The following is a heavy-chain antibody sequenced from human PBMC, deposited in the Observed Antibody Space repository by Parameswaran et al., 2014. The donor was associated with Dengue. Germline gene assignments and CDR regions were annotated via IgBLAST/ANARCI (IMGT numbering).Heavy chain of an antibody. Sequence: RQAPGQGLEWMGIINPSGGSTSYAQKFQGRVTMTRDTSTSTVYMELSSPRSEDTAVYYCARMRELRLGYYMDVWGKGTTVTVSS. V-gene: IGHV1-46*01. D-gene: IGHD3-16*01. J-gene: IGHJ6*03. CDR2: INPSGGST. CDR3: ARMRELRLGYYMDV.